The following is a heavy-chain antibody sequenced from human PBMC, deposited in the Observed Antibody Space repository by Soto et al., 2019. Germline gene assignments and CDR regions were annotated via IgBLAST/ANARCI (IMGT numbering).Heavy chain of an antibody. CDR1: GFTFSSYA. CDR2: ISGSGGST. V-gene: IGHV3-23*01. Sequence: EVQLLESGGGLVQPGGSLRLSCAASGFTFSSYAMNWVRQAPGKGLEWVSVISGSGGSTYYADSVKGRFTISRDNSKNRRKLKMNNMGDEDRAVFYCAIGSSGWYLDYWVQGTLVMVAS. J-gene: IGHJ4*02. CDR3: AIGSSGWYLDY. D-gene: IGHD6-19*01.